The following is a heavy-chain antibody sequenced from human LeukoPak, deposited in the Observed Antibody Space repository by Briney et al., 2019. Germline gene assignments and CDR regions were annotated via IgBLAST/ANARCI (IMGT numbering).Heavy chain of an antibody. D-gene: IGHD5-18*01. CDR1: GGSVSSGSYY. V-gene: IGHV4-61*01. CDR2: IYYSGST. J-gene: IGHJ4*02. CDR3: ARVGRAAMVDY. Sequence: PSETLSLTCTVSGGSVSSGSYYWSWIRQPPGKGLEWIGYIYYSGSTNYNPSLKSRVTISVDTSKNQFSLKLSSVTAADTAVYYCARVGRAAMVDYWGQGILVTVSS.